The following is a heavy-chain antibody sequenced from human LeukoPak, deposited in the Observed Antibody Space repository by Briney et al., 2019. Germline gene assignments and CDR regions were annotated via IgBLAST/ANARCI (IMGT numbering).Heavy chain of an antibody. V-gene: IGHV4-61*02. CDR1: GGSISSGSYY. Sequence: SETLSLTCTVSGGSISSGSYYWSWIRQPAGKGLEWIGRIYTSGSTNYNPSLKSRVTISVDTSKNQFSLKLSSVTAADTAVYYCAREHIAAPIRSHHFDYWGQGTLVTVSS. CDR3: AREHIAAPIRSHHFDY. J-gene: IGHJ4*02. D-gene: IGHD6-6*01. CDR2: IYTSGST.